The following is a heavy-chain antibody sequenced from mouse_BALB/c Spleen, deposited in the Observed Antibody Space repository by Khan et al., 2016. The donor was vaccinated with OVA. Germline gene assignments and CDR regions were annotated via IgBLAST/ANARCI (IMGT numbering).Heavy chain of an antibody. V-gene: IGHV3-2*02. J-gene: IGHJ2*01. CDR2: ISYSGST. D-gene: IGHD2-12*01. CDR1: GYSITSDYA. Sequence: EVQLQESGPGLVKPSQSLSLTCTVTGYSITSDYAWNWIRQFPGNKLEWMGYISYSGSTAYNPSLKSRISITRDTSKHQVFLQLNSVTTEDTAKCYCALIIPDYYSRNFVGYCDDEWGQGTTLTSSS. CDR3: ALIIPDYYSRNFVGYCDDE.